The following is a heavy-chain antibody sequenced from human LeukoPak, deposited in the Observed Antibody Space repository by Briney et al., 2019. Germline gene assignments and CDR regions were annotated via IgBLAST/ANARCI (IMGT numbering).Heavy chain of an antibody. Sequence: GASVKVSCKASGGTFSSYAISWVRQAPGQGLEWMGGIIPIFGTANYAQKFQGRVTITADESTSTAYMERSSLRSEDTAVYYCASRVGTTWIQLWLPLDYWGQGTLVTVSS. CDR3: ASRVGTTWIQLWLPLDY. D-gene: IGHD5-18*01. CDR1: GGTFSSYA. V-gene: IGHV1-69*13. J-gene: IGHJ4*02. CDR2: IIPIFGTA.